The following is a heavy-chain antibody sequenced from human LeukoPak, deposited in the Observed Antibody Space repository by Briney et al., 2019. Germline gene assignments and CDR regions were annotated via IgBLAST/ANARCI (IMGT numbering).Heavy chain of an antibody. CDR2: INSDGSST. CDR3: ATLSSSWYESGDY. CDR1: GFTFSSYW. D-gene: IGHD6-13*01. Sequence: AGGSLRLSCAASGFTFSSYWMHWVRQAPGKGLVWVSRINSDGSSTSYADSVKGRFTISRDNAKNTLYLQMNSLRAEDTAVYYCATLSSSWYESGDYWGQGTLVTVSS. J-gene: IGHJ4*02. V-gene: IGHV3-74*01.